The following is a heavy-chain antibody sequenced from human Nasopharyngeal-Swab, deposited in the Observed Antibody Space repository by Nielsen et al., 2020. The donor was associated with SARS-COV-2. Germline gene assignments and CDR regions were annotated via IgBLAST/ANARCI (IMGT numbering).Heavy chain of an antibody. J-gene: IGHJ4*02. CDR2: IYYSGST. CDR1: GGSISSGGYY. V-gene: IGHV4-31*03. Sequence: SETLSLTCTVSGGSISSGGYYWSWIRQHPGKGLEWIGYIYYSGSTYYNPSLESRVTISVDTSKNQFSLKLSSVTAADTAVYYCARDQEGQIDYWGQGTLVTVSS. CDR3: ARDQEGQIDY.